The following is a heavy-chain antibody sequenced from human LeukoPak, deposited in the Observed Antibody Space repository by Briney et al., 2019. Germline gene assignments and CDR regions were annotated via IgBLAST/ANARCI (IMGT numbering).Heavy chain of an antibody. J-gene: IGHJ4*02. CDR2: IYYSGST. V-gene: IGHV4-59*08. CDR3: ARHRVTTFFDY. CDR1: GGSISSYY. D-gene: IGHD4-17*01. Sequence: SETLSLTCTVSGGSISSYYWSWIRQPPGKGLEWIGYIYYSGSTNYNPSLKSRVTISLDTSKNQFSLKLSSVTAADTAVYYCARHRVTTFFDYWGQGTLVTVSS.